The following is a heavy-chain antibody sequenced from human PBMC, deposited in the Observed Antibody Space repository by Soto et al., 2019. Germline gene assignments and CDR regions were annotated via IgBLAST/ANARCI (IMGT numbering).Heavy chain of an antibody. V-gene: IGHV1-24*01. Sequence: ASVKVSCKVSGYTLTELSMHWVRQAPGKGLEWMGGFDPEDGETIYAQKFQGRVTMTEDTSTDTAYMELSSLRSEDTAVYYCATAGPMVRGVIIQYFDYWGQGTLVTVSS. J-gene: IGHJ4*02. CDR3: ATAGPMVRGVIIQYFDY. CDR1: GYTLTELS. CDR2: FDPEDGET. D-gene: IGHD3-10*01.